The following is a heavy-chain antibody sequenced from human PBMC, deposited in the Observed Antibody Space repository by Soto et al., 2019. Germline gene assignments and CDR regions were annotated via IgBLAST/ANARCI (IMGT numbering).Heavy chain of an antibody. V-gene: IGHV5-51*01. CDR3: ARGADILTGYYPPLPDY. D-gene: IGHD3-9*01. Sequence: GESLKISCKGSGYSFTSYWIGWVRQMPGKGLEWMGIIYPGDSDTRYSPSFQGQVTISADKSISTAYLQWSSLKASDTAMYYCARGADILTGYYPPLPDYWGQGTLVTVSS. CDR2: IYPGDSDT. J-gene: IGHJ4*02. CDR1: GYSFTSYW.